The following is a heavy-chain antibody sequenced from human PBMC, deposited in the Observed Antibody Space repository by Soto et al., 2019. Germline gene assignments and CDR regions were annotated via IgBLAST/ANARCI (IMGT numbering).Heavy chain of an antibody. CDR2: ISYDGSNK. V-gene: IGHV3-30-3*01. Sequence: GESLKISCAASGFTFSSYAMHWVRQAPGKGLEWVAVISYDGSNKYYADSVKGRFTISRDNSKNTLYLQMNSLRAEDTAVYYCAKSLYDLLWARYYYYGMDVWGQGTTVTVSS. CDR1: GFTFSSYA. J-gene: IGHJ6*02. D-gene: IGHD2-2*02. CDR3: AKSLYDLLWARYYYYGMDV.